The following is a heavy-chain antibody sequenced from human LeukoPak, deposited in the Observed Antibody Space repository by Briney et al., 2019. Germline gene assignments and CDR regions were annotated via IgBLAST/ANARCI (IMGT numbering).Heavy chain of an antibody. CDR3: ARGSVGSQWLVPFDY. J-gene: IGHJ4*02. V-gene: IGHV3-30*04. D-gene: IGHD6-19*01. Sequence: GGSLRLSCAASGFTFSSYAMHWVRQAPGKGLEWVAVISYDGSNKYYADSVKGRFTISRDNSKNTLYLQMNSLRAEDTAVYYCARGSVGSQWLVPFDYWGQGTLVTVSS. CDR2: ISYDGSNK. CDR1: GFTFSSYA.